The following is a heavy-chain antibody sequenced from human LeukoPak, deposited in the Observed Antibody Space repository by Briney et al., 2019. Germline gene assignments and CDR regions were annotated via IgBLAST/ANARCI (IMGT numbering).Heavy chain of an antibody. D-gene: IGHD6-19*01. CDR1: GGSISSGSYY. Sequence: SETLSLTCTVSGGSISSGSYYWSWIRQPAGKGLEWIGRIYTSGSTNYNPSLKSRVTISVDTSKNQFSLKLSSVTAADTAVYYCASESARYSSGWPGDFDYWGQGTLVTVSS. CDR3: ASESARYSSGWPGDFDY. J-gene: IGHJ4*02. V-gene: IGHV4-61*02. CDR2: IYTSGST.